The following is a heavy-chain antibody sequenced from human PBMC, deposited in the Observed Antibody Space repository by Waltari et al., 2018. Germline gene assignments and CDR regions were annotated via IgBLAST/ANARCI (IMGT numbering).Heavy chain of an antibody. CDR3: ARPFYGSGSLRGFGAFDI. Sequence: EVQLVQSGAEVKKPGESLKISCKGSGYSFTSYWIGWVRQMPGKGLEWVGIIDPGDSDTRYSPSFQGQVTISADKSISTAYLQWSSLKASDTAMYYCARPFYGSGSLRGFGAFDIWGQGTMVIVSS. D-gene: IGHD3-10*01. CDR2: IDPGDSDT. V-gene: IGHV5-51*03. CDR1: GYSFTSYW. J-gene: IGHJ3*02.